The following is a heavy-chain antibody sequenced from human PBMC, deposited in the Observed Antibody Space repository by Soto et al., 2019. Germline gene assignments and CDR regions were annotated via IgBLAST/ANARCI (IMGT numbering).Heavy chain of an antibody. CDR2: IYSGGST. Sequence: GGSLRLSCAASGFTVSSNYMSWVRQAPGKGLEWVSVIYSGGSTYYADSVKGRFTISRDNSKNTLYLQMNSLRAEDTAVYYCARDPVRGYDYIWGSYNAGVAFDIWGQGTMVTVSS. V-gene: IGHV3-66*01. CDR1: GFTVSSNY. CDR3: ARDPVRGYDYIWGSYNAGVAFDI. J-gene: IGHJ3*02. D-gene: IGHD3-16*01.